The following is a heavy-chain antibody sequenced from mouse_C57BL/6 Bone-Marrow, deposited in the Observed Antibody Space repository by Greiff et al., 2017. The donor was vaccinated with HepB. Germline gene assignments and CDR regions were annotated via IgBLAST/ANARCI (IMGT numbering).Heavy chain of an antibody. CDR3: ARSRWLLPMYYFDY. Sequence: VQLKESGPELVKPGASVKLSCKASGYTFTSYDINWVKQRPGQGLEWIGWIYPRDGSTKYNEKFKGKATLTVDTSSSTAYMELHSLTSEDSAVYFCARSRWLLPMYYFDYWGQGTTLTVSS. CDR2: IYPRDGST. V-gene: IGHV1-85*01. CDR1: GYTFTSYD. D-gene: IGHD2-3*01. J-gene: IGHJ2*01.